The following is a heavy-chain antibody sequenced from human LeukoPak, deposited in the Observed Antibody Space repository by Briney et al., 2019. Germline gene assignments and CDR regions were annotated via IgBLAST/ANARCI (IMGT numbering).Heavy chain of an antibody. J-gene: IGHJ5*02. CDR2: IYYSGST. CDR1: GGSISSYY. CDR3: ARGPNYYDSRGFDP. D-gene: IGHD3-22*01. Sequence: PSETLSLTCTVSGGSISSYYWSWIRQPPGKGLEWIGYIYYSGSTNYNPSLQSRVTISVDTSKNQFSLKLSSVTAADTAVYYCARGPNYYDSRGFDPWGQGTLVTVSS. V-gene: IGHV4-59*01.